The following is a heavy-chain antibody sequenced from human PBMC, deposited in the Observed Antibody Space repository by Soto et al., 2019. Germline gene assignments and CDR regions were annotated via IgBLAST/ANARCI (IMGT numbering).Heavy chain of an antibody. D-gene: IGHD3-10*01. CDR1: GFTFDDYT. J-gene: IGHJ6*02. V-gene: IGHV3-43*01. Sequence: GGSLRLSCAASGFTFDDYTMHWVRQAPGKGLEWVSLISWDGGSTYYADSVKGRFTISRDNSKNSLYLQMNSLRTEDTALYYCAKGIASRGSGGYYLYYYYGMDVWGQGTTVTVSS. CDR2: ISWDGGST. CDR3: AKGIASRGSGGYYLYYYYGMDV.